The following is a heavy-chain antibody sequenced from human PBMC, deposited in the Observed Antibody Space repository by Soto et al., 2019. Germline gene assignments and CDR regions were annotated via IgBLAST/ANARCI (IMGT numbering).Heavy chain of an antibody. CDR3: ARCYYGSGSYYSYFDY. V-gene: IGHV4-34*01. CDR2: INHSGST. CDR1: GGSFSGYY. Sequence: PSETLSLTCAVYGGSFSGYYWSWIRQPPGKGLEWIGEINHSGSTNYNPSLKSRVTISVDTSKNQFSLKLSSVTAADTAVYYCARCYYGSGSYYSYFDYWGQGTLVTVSS. D-gene: IGHD3-10*01. J-gene: IGHJ4*02.